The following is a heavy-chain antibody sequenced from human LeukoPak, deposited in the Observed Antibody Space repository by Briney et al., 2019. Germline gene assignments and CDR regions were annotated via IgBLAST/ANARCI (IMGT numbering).Heavy chain of an antibody. V-gene: IGHV3-23*01. CDR1: GFTFSSHA. CDR3: AKGQSASSAFDC. Sequence: GGSLRLSCAASGFTFSSHAMSWVRQAPGKGLEWVSLIRGSSDVIEYADSVRGRFTISRDNSKNTVSLQLNNLRAEDTALYYCAKGQSASSAFDCWGQGTLVTVSS. J-gene: IGHJ4*02. CDR2: IRGSSDVI.